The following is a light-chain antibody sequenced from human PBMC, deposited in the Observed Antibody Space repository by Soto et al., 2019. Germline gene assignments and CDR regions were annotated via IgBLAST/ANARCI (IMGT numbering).Light chain of an antibody. V-gene: IGKV3-15*01. J-gene: IGKJ1*01. CDR3: QHYNDWPPTWT. Sequence: EIVMTQSPATLSVSPGERATLSCRASQSISTKLAWYQQKPGQAPRVLIYVASTRATGIPARFSGSGSGTVFTLTISSLQSEDFAVYHCQHYNDWPPTWTFGQGTRVEIK. CDR2: VAS. CDR1: QSISTK.